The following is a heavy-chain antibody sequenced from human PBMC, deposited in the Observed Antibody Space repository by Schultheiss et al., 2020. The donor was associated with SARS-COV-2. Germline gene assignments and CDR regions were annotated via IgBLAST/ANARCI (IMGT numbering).Heavy chain of an antibody. Sequence: GSLRLSCAVYGGSFSGYYWSWIRQPPGKGLEWIGEINHSGSTNYNPSLKSRVTISVDTSKNQFSLKLSSVTAADTAVYYCARALYYDSSGYYRREYYYYYYGMDVWGQGTTVTVSS. D-gene: IGHD3-22*01. CDR2: INHSGST. CDR1: GGSFSGYY. J-gene: IGHJ6*02. V-gene: IGHV4-34*01. CDR3: ARALYYDSSGYYRREYYYYYYGMDV.